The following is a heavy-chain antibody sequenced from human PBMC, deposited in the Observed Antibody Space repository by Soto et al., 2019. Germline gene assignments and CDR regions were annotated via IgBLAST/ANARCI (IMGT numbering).Heavy chain of an antibody. V-gene: IGHV3-23*01. CDR1: GFTFSSYA. Sequence: PGGSLRLSCAASGFTFSSYAMSWVRQAPGKGLEWVSAISGSGGSTYYADSVKGRFTISRDNSKNTLYLQMNSLRAEDTAVYYCAKTRTSTYYDLWSGTQRVRSYGMDGWGQGTTVTVS. CDR2: ISGSGGST. CDR3: AKTRTSTYYDLWSGTQRVRSYGMDG. D-gene: IGHD3-3*01. J-gene: IGHJ6*02.